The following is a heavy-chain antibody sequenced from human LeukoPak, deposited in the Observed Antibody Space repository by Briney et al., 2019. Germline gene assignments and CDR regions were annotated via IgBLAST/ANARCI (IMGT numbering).Heavy chain of an antibody. D-gene: IGHD3-16*02. CDR3: ARERGERGDYVWGSYRRGEPFDY. CDR1: GCTISSYY. J-gene: IGHJ4*02. V-gene: IGHV4-4*07. CDR2: IYTSGST. Sequence: SETLSLTCTVSGCTISSYYWNWLRQPAGKGLEWIGRIYTSGSTNYNPSLKSRVIMSVDTYKNQFSLKLSTVTAANTAVYYCARERGERGDYVWGSYRRGEPFDYWGQGTLVTVSS.